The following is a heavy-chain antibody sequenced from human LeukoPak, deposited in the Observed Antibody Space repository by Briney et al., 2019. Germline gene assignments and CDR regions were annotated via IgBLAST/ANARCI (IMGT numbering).Heavy chain of an antibody. CDR3: ARGGRDGYTLYPLDY. CDR2: IYYSGST. D-gene: IGHD5-24*01. V-gene: IGHV4-59*08. Sequence: PSETLSLTCTVSGGSISSYYWSWIRQPPGKGLEWIGYIYYSGSTNYNPSLKSRVTISVHTSKNQLSLKLRSVTAADTAVYYCARGGRDGYTLYPLDYWGQGTLVTVSS. CDR1: GGSISSYY. J-gene: IGHJ4*02.